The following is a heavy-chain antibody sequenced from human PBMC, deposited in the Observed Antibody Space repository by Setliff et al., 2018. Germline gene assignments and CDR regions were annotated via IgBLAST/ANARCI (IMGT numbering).Heavy chain of an antibody. CDR3: ANSAYLRELDY. CDR2: LYHTGST. Sequence: TSETLSLTCTVSGYSIRSDYYWGWIRQPPGKGLEWIGSLYHTGSTDYNPSLNSRVTISVDTSKNQFSLKLTSVTAADTAVYYCANSAYLRELDYWGPGALVTVSS. J-gene: IGHJ4*02. D-gene: IGHD1-26*01. V-gene: IGHV4-38-2*02. CDR1: GYSIRSDYY.